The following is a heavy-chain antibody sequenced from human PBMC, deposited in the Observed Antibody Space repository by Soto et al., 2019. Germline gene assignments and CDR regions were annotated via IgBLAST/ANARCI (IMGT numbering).Heavy chain of an antibody. CDR1: GFTFSSYA. J-gene: IGHJ4*02. Sequence: PGGSLRLSCAASGFTFSSYAMSWVRQAPGKGLEWVSGSSGSGYSTYYADSVKGRFTISRDNSKNTLYLQMNSLRADDTAVYYCAKDRGGIAARPLLDYWGQGSLVTV. CDR3: AKDRGGIAARPLLDY. D-gene: IGHD6-6*01. V-gene: IGHV3-23*01. CDR2: SSGSGYST.